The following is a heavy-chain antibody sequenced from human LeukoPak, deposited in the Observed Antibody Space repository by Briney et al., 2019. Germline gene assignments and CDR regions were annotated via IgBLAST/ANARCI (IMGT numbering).Heavy chain of an antibody. CDR1: AFTFARHW. Sequence: GGSLRLSCVASAFTFARHWMSWVRQAPGKPLEWVATIRQDGGAKYHLDSVKGRFIISRDNARNSLSLQMNSLRAEDTAVYYCAKGGYYDVWSAYDYWGQGTLVTVSS. J-gene: IGHJ4*02. D-gene: IGHD3-3*01. V-gene: IGHV3-7*01. CDR3: AKGGYYDVWSAYDY. CDR2: IRQDGGAK.